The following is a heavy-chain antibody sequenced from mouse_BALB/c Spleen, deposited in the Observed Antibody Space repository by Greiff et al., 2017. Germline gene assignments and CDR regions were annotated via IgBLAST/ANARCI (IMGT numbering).Heavy chain of an antibody. CDR2: INPNNGGT. D-gene: IGHD4-1*01. Sequence: VQLKESGPELVKPGASVKISCKTSGYTFTEYTMHWVKQSHGKSLEWIGGINPNNGGTSYNQKFKGKATLTVDKSSSTAYMELRSLTSEDSAVYYCARGGANWAFYYAMDYWGQGTSVTVSS. J-gene: IGHJ4*01. CDR1: GYTFTEYT. V-gene: IGHV1-18*01. CDR3: ARGGANWAFYYAMDY.